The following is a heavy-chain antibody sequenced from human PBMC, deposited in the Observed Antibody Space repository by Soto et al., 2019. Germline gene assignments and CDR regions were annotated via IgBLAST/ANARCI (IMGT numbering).Heavy chain of an antibody. Sequence: QVQLVQSGAEVKKPGSSVKVSCKASGGTFSSYAISWVRQAHGQGLEWMGGIIPIFGTANYAQKFQGRVTITSDESTSTAYMEVRCLRSVDTAVYYCERERGIVVGPSAPGAFVIWCQWTMVSVSS. CDR3: ERERGIVVGPSAPGAFVI. J-gene: IGHJ3*02. D-gene: IGHD2-2*01. V-gene: IGHV1-69*01. CDR1: GGTFSSYA. CDR2: IIPIFGTA.